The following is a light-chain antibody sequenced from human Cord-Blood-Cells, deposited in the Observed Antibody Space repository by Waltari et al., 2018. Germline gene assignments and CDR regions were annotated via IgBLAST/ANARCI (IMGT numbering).Light chain of an antibody. CDR3: CSYAGSSTFV. CDR1: SSDFGGYNL. Sequence: QSALTQPASASVSPGQSITCSCTGTSSDFGGYNLVSSYQQPPGKAPKLMIYEGRKRPSGFSNRFSGSKSGNTASLTISGLQAEDEADYYCCSYAGSSTFVFVTGTKVTVL. J-gene: IGLJ1*01. V-gene: IGLV2-23*01. CDR2: EGR.